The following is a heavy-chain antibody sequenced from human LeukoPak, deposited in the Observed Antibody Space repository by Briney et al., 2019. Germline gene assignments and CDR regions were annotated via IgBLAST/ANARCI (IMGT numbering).Heavy chain of an antibody. CDR3: ARDGGLDS. J-gene: IGHJ4*02. D-gene: IGHD3-16*01. Sequence: ASVKVSCKASGYTFIDYYMHWVRQAPGQGLEWMGWINTNSGDTNYAQKFKGRVTMTRDTSISTAYMELSRLRYDDTAIYYCARDGGLDSWGQGTLVTVSS. CDR2: INTNSGDT. CDR1: GYTFIDYY. V-gene: IGHV1-2*02.